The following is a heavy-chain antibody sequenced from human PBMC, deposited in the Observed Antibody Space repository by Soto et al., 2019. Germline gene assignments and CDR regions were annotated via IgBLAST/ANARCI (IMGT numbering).Heavy chain of an antibody. CDR1: GGTFSSYT. J-gene: IGHJ4*02. D-gene: IGHD6-13*01. V-gene: IGHV1-69*02. CDR2: IIPILGIA. Sequence: SVKVSCKASGGTFSSYTISWVRQAPGQGLEWMGRIIPILGIANYAQKFQGRVTITADKSTSTAYMELSSLRSEDTAVYYGARALTAAGTVSFDYWGQGTLVTVSS. CDR3: ARALTAAGTVSFDY.